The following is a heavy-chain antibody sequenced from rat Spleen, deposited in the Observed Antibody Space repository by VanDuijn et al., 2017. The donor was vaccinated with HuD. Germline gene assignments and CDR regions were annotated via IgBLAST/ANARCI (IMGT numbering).Heavy chain of an antibody. CDR1: GFSLTSYT. V-gene: IGHV2-72*01. CDR3: ARRRDSYAHFDY. CDR2: IWAGGGK. Sequence: QVQLKESGPGLVQPSQTLSLTCTVSGFSLTSYTVSWVRQPPGKSLVWMGTIWAGGGKNYNSAVQSRLSISRDTSKSQVFLKMNSLQPEDTGTYYCARRRDSYAHFDYWGQGVMVTVSS. J-gene: IGHJ2*01. D-gene: IGHD1-12*01.